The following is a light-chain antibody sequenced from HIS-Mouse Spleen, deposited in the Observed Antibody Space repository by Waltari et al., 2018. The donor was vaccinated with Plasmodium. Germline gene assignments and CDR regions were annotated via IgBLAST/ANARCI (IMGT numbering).Light chain of an antibody. J-gene: IGLJ3*02. CDR3: QVWDSSSDHRV. CDR2: DDS. CDR1: NIGSKS. Sequence: SYVLTQPPSVSVAPGQTARITCGGNNIGSKSVHWYQQKPGQAPVLVGYDDSDGPSGIPERFPGPNSGNTATLTISRVEAGDGADYYCQVWDSSSDHRVFGGGTKLTVL. V-gene: IGLV3-21*02.